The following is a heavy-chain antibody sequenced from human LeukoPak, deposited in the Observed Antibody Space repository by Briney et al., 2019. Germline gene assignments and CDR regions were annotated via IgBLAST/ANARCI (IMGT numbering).Heavy chain of an antibody. D-gene: IGHD3-3*01. V-gene: IGHV4-31*01. CDR1: GGSISSVGYY. CDR3: ARAERLPYYFDY. J-gene: IGHJ4*02. CDR2: IYYSGST. Sequence: SHTLSLTCTVSGGSISSVGYYWSWIRQHPGKGLEWIGYIYYSGSTYYNPSLKSQVTISVDTSKNQFSLKLSSVTAADTAVYYCARAERLPYYFDYWGQGTLVTVSS.